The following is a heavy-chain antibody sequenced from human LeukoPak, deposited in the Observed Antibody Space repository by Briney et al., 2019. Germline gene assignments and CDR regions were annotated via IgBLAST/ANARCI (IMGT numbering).Heavy chain of an antibody. CDR2: IGFDGSDK. J-gene: IGHJ4*02. Sequence: GGSLRLSCAASGFSFSNFGIHWVRQAAGKGLEWVAFIGFDGSDKHYAHSVKGRFTISRDDSKNTLYLQMDSLRSEDTAVYYCAKDRENTNRYILNYWGQGTLVTVSS. V-gene: IGHV3-30*02. D-gene: IGHD3-9*01. CDR1: GFSFSNFG. CDR3: AKDRENTNRYILNY.